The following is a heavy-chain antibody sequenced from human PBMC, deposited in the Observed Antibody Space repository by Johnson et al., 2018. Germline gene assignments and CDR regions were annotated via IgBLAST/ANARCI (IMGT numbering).Heavy chain of an antibody. J-gene: IGHJ2*01. D-gene: IGHD4-17*01. CDR1: GFTVSSNY. Sequence: VQLVESGGGLIQPGGSXRLSCAASGFTVSSNYMSWVRQAPGKGLEWVSVIYSGGSTYYADSVKGRFTISRDNSKNTRYLQMNSLKAEDTAVYYSARVTVTHNGYFDLWGRGTLVTVSS. CDR2: IYSGGST. V-gene: IGHV3-53*01. CDR3: ARVTVTHNGYFDL.